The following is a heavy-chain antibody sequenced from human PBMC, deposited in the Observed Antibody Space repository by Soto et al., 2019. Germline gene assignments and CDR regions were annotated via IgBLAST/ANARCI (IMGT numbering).Heavy chain of an antibody. CDR1: GGTFSSYA. CDR3: ARERSYYYDSSGYYDAEYCQH. Sequence: QVQLVQSGAEVKKPGSSVKVSCKASGGTFSSYAISWVRQAPGQGLEWMGGIIPIFGTANYAQKFQGRVTITADESTSTAYRELSSRRSEDTAVYYCARERSYYYDSSGYYDAEYCQHWGQGTLVTVSS. J-gene: IGHJ1*01. CDR2: IIPIFGTA. V-gene: IGHV1-69*01. D-gene: IGHD3-22*01.